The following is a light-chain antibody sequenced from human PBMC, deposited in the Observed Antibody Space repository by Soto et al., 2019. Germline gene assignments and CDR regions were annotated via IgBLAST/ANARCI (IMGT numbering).Light chain of an antibody. J-gene: IGKJ1*01. CDR3: QHYSTWLWT. Sequence: EIVMTQSPATLSVSPGERATLSCRASQSVSSKLAWYQQKPGQGPRLLIYGASTRATGIPARFSGSGSGTEFTLSISRLQSEDFAVYYCQHYSTWLWTFGQGNKVEIK. CDR2: GAS. V-gene: IGKV3-15*01. CDR1: QSVSSK.